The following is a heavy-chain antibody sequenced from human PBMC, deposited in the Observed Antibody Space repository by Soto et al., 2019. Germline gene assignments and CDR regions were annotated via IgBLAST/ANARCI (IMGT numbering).Heavy chain of an antibody. CDR1: GFSFSAYD. J-gene: IGHJ6*02. V-gene: IGHV3-30*03. CDR3: ARAGRLLGGMDV. CDR2: IADNGGAS. D-gene: IGHD3-22*01. Sequence: HPGGSLRLSCGASGFSFSAYDMHWVRQAPGKALEWVANIADNGGASNHADSVKGRFTISRDNAKNSLYLQMNSLRAEDTAVYYCARAGRLLGGMDVWGQGTTVTVSS.